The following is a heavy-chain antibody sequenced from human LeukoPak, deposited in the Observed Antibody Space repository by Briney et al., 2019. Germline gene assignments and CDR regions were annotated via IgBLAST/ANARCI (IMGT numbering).Heavy chain of an antibody. CDR3: VRAGEMATALFDY. CDR2: IKQDGSEK. V-gene: IGHV3-7*02. Sequence: SGGSLRLSCAASGFTFSSYWMSWVRQAPGKGLEWVANIKQDGSEKYYVDSVKGRFTISRDNAKNSLYLQMNSLRAEDTAVYYCVRAGEMATALFDYWGQGTLVTVSS. CDR1: GFTFSSYW. D-gene: IGHD5-24*01. J-gene: IGHJ4*02.